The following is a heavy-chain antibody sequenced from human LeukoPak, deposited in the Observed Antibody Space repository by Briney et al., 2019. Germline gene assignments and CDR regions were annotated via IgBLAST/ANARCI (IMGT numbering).Heavy chain of an antibody. CDR1: GGSFSGYY. CDR2: INHSGST. J-gene: IGHJ4*02. Sequence: SETLSLTCAVYGGSFSGYYWSWIRQPPGKGLEWIGEINHSGSTNYNPSLKSRVTISVDTSKNQFSLKLSSVTAADTAVYYCARGTLLWGQGTLATVSS. V-gene: IGHV4-34*01. CDR3: ARGTLL.